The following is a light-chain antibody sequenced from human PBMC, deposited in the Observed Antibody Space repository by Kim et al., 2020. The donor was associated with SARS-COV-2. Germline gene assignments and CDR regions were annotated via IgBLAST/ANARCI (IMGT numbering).Light chain of an antibody. CDR2: DAS. CDR3: QQGSSWPRT. J-gene: IGKJ1*01. Sequence: EIVLTQSPATLSLSPGERATLSCRASQSLSRFLAWYQQKPGQTPRLLIYDASNRATGIPARFSGGGSGTDFTLTISSLEPEDFAVYYCQQGSSWPRTFGQGTKVDIK. CDR1: QSLSRF. V-gene: IGKV3-11*01.